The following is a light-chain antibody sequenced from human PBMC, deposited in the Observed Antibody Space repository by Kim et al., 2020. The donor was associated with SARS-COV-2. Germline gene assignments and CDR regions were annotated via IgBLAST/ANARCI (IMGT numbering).Light chain of an antibody. J-gene: IGLJ3*02. CDR2: LDSDGSH. V-gene: IGLV4-69*01. CDR1: SGHSSYA. CDR3: QTWDTGVRL. Sequence: QLVLTQSPSASASLGASVKLTCTLSSGHSSYAIAWHQQQPEKGPRFLMKLDSDGSHNKGDGIPDRFSGSSSGAERYLTISSLQSEDEDDYYCQTWDTGVRLFGGGTQLTVL.